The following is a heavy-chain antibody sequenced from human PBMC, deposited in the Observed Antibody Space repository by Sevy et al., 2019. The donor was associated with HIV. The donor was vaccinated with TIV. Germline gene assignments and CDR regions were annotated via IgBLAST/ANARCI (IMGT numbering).Heavy chain of an antibody. D-gene: IGHD3-3*01. Sequence: GGSLRLSCAASGFTFSSYSMSWVRQAPGKGLEWVSSISSSSSYIYYADSVKGRFTISRDNAKNSLYLQMNSLRAEDTAVYYCARVVTIFGVVIIRTGWFDPWGQGTLVTVSS. CDR3: ARVVTIFGVVIIRTGWFDP. CDR2: ISSSSSYI. J-gene: IGHJ5*02. CDR1: GFTFSSYS. V-gene: IGHV3-21*01.